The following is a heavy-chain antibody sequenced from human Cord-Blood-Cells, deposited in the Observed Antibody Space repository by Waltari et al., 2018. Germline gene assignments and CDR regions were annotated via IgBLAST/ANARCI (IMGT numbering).Heavy chain of an antibody. CDR1: GGSFSGHY. V-gene: IGHV4-34*01. CDR2: INHSGST. CDR3: ARGLRGHYFDY. J-gene: IGHJ4*02. Sequence: QVQLQQWGAGLLKPSETLSLTCAVSGGSFSGHYWSWIRQPPGKGLEWIGEINHSGSTNYNPSLKSRVTISVDTSKNQFSLKLSSVTAADTAVYYCARGLRGHYFDYWGQGTLVTVSS.